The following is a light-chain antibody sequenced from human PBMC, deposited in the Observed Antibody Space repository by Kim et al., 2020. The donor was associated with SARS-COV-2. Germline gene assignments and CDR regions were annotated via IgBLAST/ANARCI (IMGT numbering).Light chain of an antibody. CDR2: QAL. CDR3: QQYKTYPWT. Sequence: AAVGHRLTNTCRASHSPGNWLAWYQLRPGKAPKLLIYQALTLHSGVPSRFSGGGSGTELTLTISSLVPDDSATYYCQQYKTYPWTFGQGTKVDIK. J-gene: IGKJ1*01. CDR1: HSPGNW. V-gene: IGKV1-5*03.